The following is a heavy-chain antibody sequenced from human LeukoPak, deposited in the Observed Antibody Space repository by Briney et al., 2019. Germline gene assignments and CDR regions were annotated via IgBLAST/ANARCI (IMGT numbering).Heavy chain of an antibody. CDR1: GFTFNSYS. CDR3: ARDQPPLIFDTCGYFIDY. J-gene: IGHJ4*02. V-gene: IGHV3-21*01. D-gene: IGHD3-22*01. CDR2: ISSSSNSI. Sequence: GGSLRLSCAASGFTFNSYSMNWVRQAPGKGLEWVSSISSSSNSIYYADSVKGRFTISRDNAKNSLYLQMNSLRAEDTAVYYCARDQPPLIFDTCGYFIDYWGQGTLVTVSS.